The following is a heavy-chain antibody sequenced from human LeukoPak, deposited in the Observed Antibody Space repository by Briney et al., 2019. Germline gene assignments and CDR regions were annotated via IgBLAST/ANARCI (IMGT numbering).Heavy chain of an antibody. V-gene: IGHV3-21*01. Sequence: SGGSLRLSCAASGFNYSSYSMNWVRQAPGKGLEWVSSISRSSSYRYYADSVKGRFTISRDNAKNSLYLQMNSLRAEDTTVYYCARVRSGYDSYYYYYYMDVWGKGTTVTVSS. CDR2: ISRSSSYR. D-gene: IGHD2-2*01. J-gene: IGHJ6*03. CDR3: ARVRSGYDSYYYYYYMDV. CDR1: GFNYSSYS.